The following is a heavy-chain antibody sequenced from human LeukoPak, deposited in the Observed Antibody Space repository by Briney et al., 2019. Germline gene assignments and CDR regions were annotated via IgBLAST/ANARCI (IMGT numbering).Heavy chain of an antibody. CDR3: ARVGYYESSGYYEY. D-gene: IGHD3-22*01. J-gene: IGHJ4*02. V-gene: IGHV1-2*06. Sequence: GASVKVSCKASGYTLIDYYMHWVRQAPGQGLEWMGRINPNSGGTNYAQKFQGRVTMTRDTSISTVYMELSRLRSDDTAVYYCARVGYYESSGYYEYWGQGTLVTVSS. CDR1: GYTLIDYY. CDR2: INPNSGGT.